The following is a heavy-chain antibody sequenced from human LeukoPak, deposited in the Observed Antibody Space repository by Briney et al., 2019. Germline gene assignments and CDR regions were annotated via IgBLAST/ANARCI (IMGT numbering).Heavy chain of an antibody. J-gene: IGHJ4*02. CDR2: ISGSGDST. V-gene: IGHV3-23*01. CDR3: AKWGVAGYAFFDY. D-gene: IGHD6-19*01. CDR1: GFTFSSYA. Sequence: GGSLRLSCAASGFTFSSYAMSWVRQAPGKGLEWVSAISGSGDSTYYADSVKGRFTISRDNSKNTLYLQMNSLRAEDTAVYYCAKWGVAGYAFFDYWGQGTLVTVSS.